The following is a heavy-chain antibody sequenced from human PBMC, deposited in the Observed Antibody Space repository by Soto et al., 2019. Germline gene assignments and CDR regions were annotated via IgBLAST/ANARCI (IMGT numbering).Heavy chain of an antibody. V-gene: IGHV3-23*01. D-gene: IGHD3-3*01. Sequence: EVQLLESGGGLVQPGGSLRLSCAASGFTFSSYAMSWVRQAPGKGLEWVSAISGSGGSTYYADSVKGRFTISRDNSKNTRYLQMNSLRAEDTAVYYCANCGEWLLEDGWFDPWGQGTLVTVSS. J-gene: IGHJ5*02. CDR3: ANCGEWLLEDGWFDP. CDR1: GFTFSSYA. CDR2: ISGSGGST.